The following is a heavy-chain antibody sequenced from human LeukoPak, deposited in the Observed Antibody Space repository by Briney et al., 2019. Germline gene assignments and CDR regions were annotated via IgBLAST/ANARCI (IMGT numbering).Heavy chain of an antibody. J-gene: IGHJ4*02. CDR3: ARASPPRRISSRYYFDY. Sequence: ASVKVSCTASGYTFTGYYMHWVRQAPGQGLEWMGWINPNSGGTNYAQKFQGRVTMTRDTSISTAYMELSRLRSDDTAVYYCARASPPRRISSRYYFDYCGQGTLVTVSS. V-gene: IGHV1-2*02. CDR2: INPNSGGT. D-gene: IGHD3-3*02. CDR1: GYTFTGYY.